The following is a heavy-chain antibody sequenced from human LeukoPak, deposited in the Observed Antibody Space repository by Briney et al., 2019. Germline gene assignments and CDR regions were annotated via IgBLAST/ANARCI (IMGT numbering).Heavy chain of an antibody. V-gene: IGHV1-2*02. CDR1: GYTFTSYA. CDR2: INPNSGGT. CDR3: ARVEGRVGVTPNFDY. D-gene: IGHD2-21*02. J-gene: IGHJ4*02. Sequence: ASVKVSCKASGYTFTSYAMNWVRQAPGQGLEWMGWINPNSGGTNYAQKFQGRVTMTRDTSISTAYMELSRLRSDDTAVYYCARVEGRVGVTPNFDYWGQGTLVTVSS.